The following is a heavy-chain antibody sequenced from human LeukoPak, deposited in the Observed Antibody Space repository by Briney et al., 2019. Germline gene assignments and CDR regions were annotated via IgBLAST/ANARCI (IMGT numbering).Heavy chain of an antibody. J-gene: IGHJ3*02. D-gene: IGHD3-22*01. CDR2: IYYSGST. Sequence: SETLSLTCSVSGDSISSGNYYWGWIRQPPGKGLEWIGSIYYSGSTYYNPSLKSRVTISVDTSKNQFSLKLSSVTAADTAVYYCARVSGITMIVVVPEGGFDIWGQGTMVTVSS. V-gene: IGHV4-39*01. CDR3: ARVSGITMIVVVPEGGFDI. CDR1: GDSISSGNYY.